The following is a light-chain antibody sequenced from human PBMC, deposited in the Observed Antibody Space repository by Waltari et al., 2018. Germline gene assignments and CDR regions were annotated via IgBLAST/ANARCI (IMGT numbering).Light chain of an antibody. CDR2: ASS. Sequence: DIQMTQSPSSLSASIGDRVTITCRASQSISSYLNWYQQKPGKAPKVLIYASSSLRSGVPSRFSGSRSGTDFTLTINSLQPEDYATYYCQQSYSMPLTFGRGTRVEIK. CDR3: QQSYSMPLT. CDR1: QSISSY. V-gene: IGKV1-39*01. J-gene: IGKJ4*01.